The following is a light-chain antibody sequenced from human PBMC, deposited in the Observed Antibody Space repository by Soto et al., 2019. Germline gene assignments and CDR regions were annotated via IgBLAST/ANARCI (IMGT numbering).Light chain of an antibody. J-gene: IGKJ4*01. CDR1: QSVSSY. CDR3: QQRSNWPPT. Sequence: EIVLTQSPATLSLSPGERATLSCRASQSVSSYLAWYQQKPGQAPRLLIYDASTRATGIPARFSGSGSGTDFTLTISGLEIEDFAVYYCQQRSNWPPTFGGGTKVEIK. V-gene: IGKV3-11*01. CDR2: DAS.